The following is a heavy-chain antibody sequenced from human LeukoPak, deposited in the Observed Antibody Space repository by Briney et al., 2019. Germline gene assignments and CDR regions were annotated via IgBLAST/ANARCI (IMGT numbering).Heavy chain of an antibody. CDR1: GYTFTSYY. CDR3: ARGEAYCGGDCYSMDY. CDR2: INPSGGST. D-gene: IGHD2-21*02. J-gene: IGHJ4*02. Sequence: ASVKVSCKASGYTFTSYYMHWVRQAPGQGLEWMGIINPSGGSTSYAQKFQGRVTMTRDMSTSTAYMELSSLRSEDTAVYYCARGEAYCGGDCYSMDYWGQGTLVTVSS. V-gene: IGHV1-46*01.